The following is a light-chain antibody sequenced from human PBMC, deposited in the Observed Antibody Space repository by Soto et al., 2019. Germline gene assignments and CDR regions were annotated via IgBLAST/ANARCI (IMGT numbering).Light chain of an antibody. J-gene: IGKJ1*01. CDR2: DRS. CDR1: QGVSYW. CDR3: QQYSSWWT. Sequence: DIQMTQSPSTLSASVGDRVTITCRASQGVSYWLAWYQQKPGKAPKLLIYDRSSLASGVPRRFSGSGSGTEFILTISSLQPDDGATYYCQQYSSWWTFGQGTKVEI. V-gene: IGKV1-5*01.